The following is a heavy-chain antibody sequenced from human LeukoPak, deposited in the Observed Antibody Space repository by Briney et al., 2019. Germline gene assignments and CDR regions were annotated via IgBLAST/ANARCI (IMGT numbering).Heavy chain of an antibody. CDR1: GFTFSNYA. V-gene: IGHV3-23*01. J-gene: IGHJ4*02. CDR2: ISNSGDAT. CDR3: ARDSTWRLDY. D-gene: IGHD5-12*01. Sequence: GGSLRLSCAASGFTFSNYAMSWVRQAPGKGLERVSTISNSGDATYYADSVKGRFTISRDNSKNTLYLQVNSLRADDTAVYFCARDSTWRLDYWGQGTLITVSS.